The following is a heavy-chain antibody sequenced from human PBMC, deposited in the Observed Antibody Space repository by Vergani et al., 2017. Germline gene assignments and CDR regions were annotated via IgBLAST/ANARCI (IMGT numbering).Heavy chain of an antibody. CDR3: AREERSNTSPFVGD. CDR2: ISGHGDRT. Sequence: VQLVESGGGVVQPGGSLRLSCAASGFTFTSHAMHWVRQTSGKGLEWVSAISGHGDRTYYADSVKGRFTISRDNSKNTVYLQMNSLKAEDRATYYCAREERSNTSPFVGDWGQGTLVTV. V-gene: IGHV3-23*04. D-gene: IGHD2/OR15-2a*01. CDR1: GFTFTSHA. J-gene: IGHJ4*02.